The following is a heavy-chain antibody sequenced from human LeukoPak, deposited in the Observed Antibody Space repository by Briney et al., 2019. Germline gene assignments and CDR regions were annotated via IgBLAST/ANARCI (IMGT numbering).Heavy chain of an antibody. V-gene: IGHV1-69*05. Sequence: SVKVSCKASGGTFSSYAISWVRQAPGQGLEWMGGIIPIFGTANYAQKFQGRVTITTDESTSTAYMELSSLRSEDTAVYYCARAGITMVRGVRPHSGGYYYYYMDVWGKGTTVTVSS. CDR3: ARAGITMVRGVRPHSGGYYYYYMDV. CDR1: GGTFSSYA. D-gene: IGHD3-10*01. CDR2: IIPIFGTA. J-gene: IGHJ6*03.